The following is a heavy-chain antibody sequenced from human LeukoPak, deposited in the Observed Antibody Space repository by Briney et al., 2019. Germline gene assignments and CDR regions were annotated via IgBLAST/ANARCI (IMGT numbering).Heavy chain of an antibody. V-gene: IGHV1-8*01. Sequence: ASVKVSCKASGYTFTSYDINWVRQATGQGLEWMGWMNPNSGNTGYAQKFQGRVTMTRNTSISTAYMELSSLRSEDTAVYYCAGGVGPDSSSWYPMTENWFDPWGQGTLVTVSS. D-gene: IGHD6-13*01. CDR2: MNPNSGNT. CDR3: AGGVGPDSSSWYPMTENWFDP. CDR1: GYTFTSYD. J-gene: IGHJ5*02.